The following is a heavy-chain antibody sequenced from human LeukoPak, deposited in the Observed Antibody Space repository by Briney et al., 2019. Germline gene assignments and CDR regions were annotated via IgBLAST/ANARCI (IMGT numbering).Heavy chain of an antibody. CDR1: GFTFNDYY. D-gene: IGHD6-13*01. Sequence: GGSLRLSCEASGFTFNDYYMSWIRQAPGKGLEWVSYIGSSGRNIKYADSVKGRFTISRDNAKNSVHLQMNSLRVEDTALYYCATEVGVSAAAYDVWGQGTMVTVSS. J-gene: IGHJ3*01. V-gene: IGHV3-11*01. CDR2: IGSSGRNI. CDR3: ATEVGVSAAAYDV.